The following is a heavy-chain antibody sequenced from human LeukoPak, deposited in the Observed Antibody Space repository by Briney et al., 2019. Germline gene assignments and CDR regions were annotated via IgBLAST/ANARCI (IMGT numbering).Heavy chain of an antibody. D-gene: IGHD3-3*01. V-gene: IGHV3-30*02. Sequence: GGSLRLSCTASGFNFGIYGMHWVRQAPGKGLEWVAFIRYDGSNKYYADSVKGRFTISRDNSKNTLYLQMNSLRAEDTAVYYCAKGQYYDFWSGYAFDYWGQGTLVTVSS. CDR2: IRYDGSNK. CDR3: AKGQYYDFWSGYAFDY. CDR1: GFNFGIYG. J-gene: IGHJ4*02.